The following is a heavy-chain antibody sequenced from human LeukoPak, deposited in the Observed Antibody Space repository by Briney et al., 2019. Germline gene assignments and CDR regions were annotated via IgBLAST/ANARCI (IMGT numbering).Heavy chain of an antibody. CDR3: ARGGTRRYFDY. CDR2: IYYSGST. D-gene: IGHD1-1*01. J-gene: IGHJ4*02. Sequence: PSETLSLTCTVSGGSISSYYWSWIRQPPGKGLEWIGYIYYSGSTNYNPSVKSRVTISVDTSKNQFSLKLSSVTAADTAVYYCARGGTRRYFDYWGQGTLVTVSS. CDR1: GGSISSYY. V-gene: IGHV4-59*01.